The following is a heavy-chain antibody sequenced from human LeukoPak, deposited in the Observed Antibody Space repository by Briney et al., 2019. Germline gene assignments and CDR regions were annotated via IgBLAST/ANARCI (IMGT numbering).Heavy chain of an antibody. CDR1: GGSISSYY. D-gene: IGHD6-19*01. J-gene: IGHJ3*02. CDR3: ARPYISGWYGTFDI. Sequence: SETLSLTCTVSGGSISSYYWSWIRQPPGKGLEWIGYIYHSGSTNYNPSLKSRVIMSVDTSKNQFSLKPSYVTAADTAVYYCARPYISGWYGTFDIWGQGTMVTVTS. CDR2: IYHSGST. V-gene: IGHV4-59*08.